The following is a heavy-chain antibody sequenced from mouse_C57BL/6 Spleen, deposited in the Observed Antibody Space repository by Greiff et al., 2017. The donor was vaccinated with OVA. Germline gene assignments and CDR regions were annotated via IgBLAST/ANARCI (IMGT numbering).Heavy chain of an antibody. V-gene: IGHV1-64*01. CDR3: AKTSDYSNLGPYAMDY. CDR1: GYTFTSYW. Sequence: VQLQQPGAELVKPGASVKLSCKASGYTFTSYWMHWVKQRPGPGLEWIGMIHPNSGSTNYNEKFTSNATLTVDKYSSTAYMQLSSLTSEDSAVYYCAKTSDYSNLGPYAMDYWGQGTSVTVSS. CDR2: IHPNSGST. J-gene: IGHJ4*01. D-gene: IGHD2-5*01.